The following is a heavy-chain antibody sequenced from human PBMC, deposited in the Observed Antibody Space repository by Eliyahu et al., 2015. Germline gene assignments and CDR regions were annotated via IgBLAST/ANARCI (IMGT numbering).Heavy chain of an antibody. CDR2: IIPLLDSA. V-gene: IGHV1-69*04. J-gene: IGHJ4*02. CDR3: VKYGQSHDWD. D-gene: IGHD3-9*01. Sequence: QAQLVQSGAEVXKPGSXVKVSCKASGGISTSHAFXWVRQAPGQRLEWMGRIIPLLDSAHYAQQFQGRVTVTADRSTSTSYVEIRRLTSEDTAVYYCVKYGQSHDWDWGQGTLVTVSS. CDR1: GGISTSHA.